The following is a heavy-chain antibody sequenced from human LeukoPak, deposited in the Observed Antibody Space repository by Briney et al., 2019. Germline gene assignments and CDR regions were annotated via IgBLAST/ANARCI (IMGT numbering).Heavy chain of an antibody. V-gene: IGHV1-2*02. CDR3: ARVAGTYYYDSSAYYLKSPFDY. J-gene: IGHJ4*02. CDR1: GYTFTGYY. D-gene: IGHD3-22*01. CDR2: INPNSGGT. Sequence: VASVKVSCKASGYTFTGYYMHWVRQAPGQGLEWMGWINPNSGGTNYAQKFQGRVTMTRDTSISTAYMELNRLRSDDTAVYYCARVAGTYYYDSSAYYLKSPFDYWGQGTLVTVSS.